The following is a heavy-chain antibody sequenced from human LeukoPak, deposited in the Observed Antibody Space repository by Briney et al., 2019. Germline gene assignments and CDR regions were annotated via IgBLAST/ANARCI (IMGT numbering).Heavy chain of an antibody. CDR3: ARGTPTCSGASCYNY. Sequence: ASVKVSCKASGYTFTSYDINWVRQATGQGLEWMGWMNPNSGDTGYAQRFRGRVTMTRDTSISTAYMELSSLRSDDTAVYYCARGTPTCSGASCYNYWGQGTLLTVSS. D-gene: IGHD2-2*02. CDR2: MNPNSGDT. CDR1: GYTFTSYD. V-gene: IGHV1-8*01. J-gene: IGHJ4*02.